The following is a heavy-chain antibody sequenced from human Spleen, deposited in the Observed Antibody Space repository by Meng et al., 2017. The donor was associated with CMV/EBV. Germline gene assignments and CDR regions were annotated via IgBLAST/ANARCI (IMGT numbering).Heavy chain of an antibody. J-gene: IGHJ4*02. CDR2: ISGSGGST. V-gene: IGHV3-23*01. D-gene: IGHD6-6*01. CDR3: VKDLSSSSLYYFDY. CDR1: GFTFSSYA. Sequence: GGSLRLSCAASGFTFSSYAMSWVRQAPRKGLEWVSAISGSGGSTYYADSVKGRFTISRDNSKNTLYLQMDTLRAEDAAVYYCVKDLSSSSLYYFDYWGQGTLVTVSS.